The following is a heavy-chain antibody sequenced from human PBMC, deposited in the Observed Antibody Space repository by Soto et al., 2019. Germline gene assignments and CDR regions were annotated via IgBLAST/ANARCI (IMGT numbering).Heavy chain of an antibody. J-gene: IGHJ6*02. V-gene: IGHV4-59*01. D-gene: IGHD5-18*01. CDR1: GGYIRSYY. Sequence: SETLSLTCTVSGGYIRSYYWSWIRQPPGKGLEWIGNIYYSGSTNYNPSLKTRVTISVDTSKNQFCLKLSSVTAADTSVYYCARLWEVDTAMVIFDYYGIDVWGQGTTVTVSS. CDR3: ARLWEVDTAMVIFDYYGIDV. CDR2: IYYSGST.